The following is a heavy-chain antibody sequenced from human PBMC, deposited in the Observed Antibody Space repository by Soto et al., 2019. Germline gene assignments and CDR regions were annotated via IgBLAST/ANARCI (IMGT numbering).Heavy chain of an antibody. D-gene: IGHD6-13*01. CDR2: ISYDGTIQ. Sequence: QVQLVESGGGVVQPGRSLRLSCAASGFIFINYGMHWVRQAPGKGLEWLAVISYDGTIQYYVDSVKGRFTISRDNSNNTLFLQMNSLRHEDTAVYFCAKSRPGSSWYEGDSWGQGTLVTVSS. CDR3: AKSRPGSSWYEGDS. CDR1: GFIFINYG. J-gene: IGHJ4*02. V-gene: IGHV3-30*18.